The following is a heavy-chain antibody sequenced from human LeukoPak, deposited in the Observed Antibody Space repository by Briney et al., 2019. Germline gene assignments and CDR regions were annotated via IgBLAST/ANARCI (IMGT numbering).Heavy chain of an antibody. CDR2: ISAYNGNT. Sequence: ASVKVSCKASGYTFTSYGISWVRQAPGQGLEWMGWISAYNGNTNYAQKLQGRVTMTTDTSTSTAYMELRSLRSDDTAVYYCAREGNRYCSGGSCYSYYYYYMDVWGKGTTVTVSS. J-gene: IGHJ6*03. CDR3: AREGNRYCSGGSCYSYYYYYMDV. D-gene: IGHD2-15*01. V-gene: IGHV1-18*01. CDR1: GYTFTSYG.